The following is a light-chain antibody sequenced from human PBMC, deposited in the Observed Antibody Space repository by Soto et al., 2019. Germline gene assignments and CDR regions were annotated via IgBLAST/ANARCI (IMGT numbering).Light chain of an antibody. CDR1: QSVSSSQ. CDR2: GAS. Sequence: EIVLTQSPGTLSLSPGESATLSCRASQSVSSSQVAWYHQKPGQAPWLLIYGASSRVPGIPDRFSGVGSETDFTLTISRLEPKDSAVYYCQQYDKAPHTFGQGTKLEIK. J-gene: IGKJ2*01. CDR3: QQYDKAPHT. V-gene: IGKV3-20*01.